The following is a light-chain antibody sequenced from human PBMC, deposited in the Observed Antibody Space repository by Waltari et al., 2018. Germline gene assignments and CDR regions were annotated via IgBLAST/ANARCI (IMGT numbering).Light chain of an antibody. CDR3: SLYMGSGIWV. Sequence: QTVVTQEPSLSVSPGGTVTLPCALSSGSISSTSYATWYQQTPGQAPRTVVYKSSSCSSGVPDRFSGSILGNKAALTITGARADDESDYYCSLYMGSGIWVFGGGTKLTVL. CDR2: KSS. CDR1: SGSISSTSY. J-gene: IGLJ3*02. V-gene: IGLV8-61*01.